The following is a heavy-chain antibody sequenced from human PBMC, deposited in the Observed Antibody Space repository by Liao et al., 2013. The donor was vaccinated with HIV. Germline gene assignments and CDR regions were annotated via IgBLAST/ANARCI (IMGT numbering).Heavy chain of an antibody. J-gene: IGHJ4*02. CDR2: IYYSGST. V-gene: IGHV4-59*01. Sequence: QVQLQESGPGLVKPSETLSLTCTVSGGSINNYYWSWIRQPPGKGLEWIGYIYYSGSTNYNPSLKSRVTISLDTSKNQFSLKLNSVTAADTAVYYCARGESYYYDSTFAYWGQGTLVTVSS. CDR1: GGSINNYY. CDR3: ARGESYYYDSTFAY. D-gene: IGHD3-22*01.